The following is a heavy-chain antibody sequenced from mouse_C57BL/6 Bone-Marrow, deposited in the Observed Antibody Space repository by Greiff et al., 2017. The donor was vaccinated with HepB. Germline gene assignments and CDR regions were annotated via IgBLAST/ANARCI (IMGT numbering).Heavy chain of an antibody. V-gene: IGHV1-7*01. J-gene: IGHJ3*01. CDR3: AREDYDYDGGFAY. CDR1: GYTFTSYW. Sequence: QVQLQQSGAELAKPGASVKLSCKASGYTFTSYWMHWVKQRPGQGLEWIGYINPSSGYTKYNQKFKDKATLTADKSSSTAYMQLSSLTYEDSAVYYCAREDYDYDGGFAYWGQGTLVTVSA. CDR2: INPSSGYT. D-gene: IGHD2-4*01.